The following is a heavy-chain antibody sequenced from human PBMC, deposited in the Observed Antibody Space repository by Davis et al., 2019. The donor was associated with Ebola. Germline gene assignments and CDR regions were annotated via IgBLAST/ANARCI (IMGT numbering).Heavy chain of an antibody. J-gene: IGHJ5*02. CDR1: GGSFSGYY. CDR3: ARGYSNWFDP. CDR2: INHSGST. V-gene: IGHV4-34*01. D-gene: IGHD4-11*01. Sequence: MPSETLSLTCAVYGGSFSGYYWSWIRQPPGKGLEWIGEINHSGSTNYNPSLKSRLIIAVDTSKNQFSLQLNSVTAADTAVYYCARGYSNWFDPWGQGTLVTVSS.